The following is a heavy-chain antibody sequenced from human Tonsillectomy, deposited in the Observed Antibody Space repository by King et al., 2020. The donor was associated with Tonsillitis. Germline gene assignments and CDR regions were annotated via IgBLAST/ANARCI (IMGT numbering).Heavy chain of an antibody. CDR2: ISSSGSTI. D-gene: IGHD3-10*01. CDR3: ARENVWFGEPHFDY. V-gene: IGHV3-48*03. Sequence: VQLVESGGGLVQPGGSLRLSCAASGFTFSSYEMNWVRQAPGKGLEWVSYISSSGSTIYYADSVKGRFTISRDNAKNSLYLQMNSLRAEDTAVYYCARENVWFGEPHFDYWGHGTLVTVSS. CDR1: GFTFSSYE. J-gene: IGHJ4*01.